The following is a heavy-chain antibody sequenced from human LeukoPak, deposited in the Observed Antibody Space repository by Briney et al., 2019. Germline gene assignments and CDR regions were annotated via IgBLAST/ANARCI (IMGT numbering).Heavy chain of an antibody. CDR2: ISYDGSNK. J-gene: IGHJ4*02. CDR1: GFTFSSFA. D-gene: IGHD3-10*01. V-gene: IGHV3-30*04. Sequence: GGSLRLSCAASGFTFSSFAMHWVRQAPGKGLEWVAVISYDGSNKYYADSVKGRFTISRDNSKNTLYLQMNSLRAEDTAVFYCARDRASGSPAGFDYWGQGTLVTVSP. CDR3: ARDRASGSPAGFDY.